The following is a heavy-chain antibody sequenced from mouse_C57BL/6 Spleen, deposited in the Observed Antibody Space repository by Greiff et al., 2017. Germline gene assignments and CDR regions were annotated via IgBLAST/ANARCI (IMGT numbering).Heavy chain of an antibody. Sequence: EVHLVESGGGLVKPGGSLKLSCAASGFTFSDYGMHWVRQAPEKGLEWVAYISSGSSTIYYADTVKGRFTISRDNAKNTLFLQMTSLRSEDTAMYYCARVYWFAYWGQGTLVTVSA. J-gene: IGHJ3*01. V-gene: IGHV5-17*01. CDR3: ARVYWFAY. CDR1: GFTFSDYG. D-gene: IGHD2-3*01. CDR2: ISSGSSTI.